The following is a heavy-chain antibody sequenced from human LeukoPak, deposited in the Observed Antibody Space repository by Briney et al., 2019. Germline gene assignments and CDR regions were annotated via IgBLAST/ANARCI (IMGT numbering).Heavy chain of an antibody. D-gene: IGHD1-1*01. V-gene: IGHV3-23*01. J-gene: IGHJ3*02. CDR1: GFILSNYR. CDR3: AKITGMIYVFDI. CDR2: ISGSST. Sequence: GGSLRLSCAASGFILSNYRMNWVRQAPGKGLEWVSSISGSSTYYADSVKGRFTISRDNSKNTLYLQMNSLRAEDTAVYYCAKITGMIYVFDIWGQGTMVTVSS.